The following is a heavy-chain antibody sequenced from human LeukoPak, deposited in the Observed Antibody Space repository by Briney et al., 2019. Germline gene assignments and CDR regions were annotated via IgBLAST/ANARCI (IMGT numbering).Heavy chain of an antibody. D-gene: IGHD6-19*01. CDR1: GGSISSSSHS. CDR3: ARQNSGWYPFDY. V-gene: IGHV4-39*01. Sequence: SETLSLTCTVSGGSISSSSHSWGWIRQPPGKGLEWTGSIYYTGRTYYNPSPKSRVTISVDTSKNQFSLKLSSVTAADTAVYYCARQNSGWYPFDYWGQGTLVTVSS. CDR2: IYYTGRT. J-gene: IGHJ4*02.